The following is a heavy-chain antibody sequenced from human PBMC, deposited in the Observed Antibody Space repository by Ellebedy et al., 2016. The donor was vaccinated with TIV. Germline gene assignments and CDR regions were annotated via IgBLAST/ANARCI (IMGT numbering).Heavy chain of an antibody. V-gene: IGHV4-59*01. CDR3: ARGWRVYYYGMDV. Sequence: SETLSLTCTVSGGSIRSYYWSWIRQPPGKGLEWIGYIYYSGSTNYNPSLKSRVTISVDTSKNQFSLKLSSVTAADTAVYYCARGWRVYYYGMDVWGQGTTVTVSS. CDR2: IYYSGST. CDR1: GGSIRSYY. J-gene: IGHJ6*02. D-gene: IGHD3-3*01.